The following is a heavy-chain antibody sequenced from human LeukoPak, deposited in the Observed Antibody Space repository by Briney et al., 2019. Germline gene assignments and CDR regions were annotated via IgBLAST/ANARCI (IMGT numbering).Heavy chain of an antibody. CDR1: GFTVSSNY. D-gene: IGHD2-15*01. CDR3: ARGYCSGGSCYSGFDY. CDR2: INWNGGST. Sequence: GGSLRLSCAASGFTVSSNYMSWVRQAPGKGLEWVSGINWNGGSTGYADSVKGRFTISRDNAKNSLYLQMNSLRAEDTALYYCARGYCSGGSCYSGFDYWGQGTLVTVSS. J-gene: IGHJ4*02. V-gene: IGHV3-20*04.